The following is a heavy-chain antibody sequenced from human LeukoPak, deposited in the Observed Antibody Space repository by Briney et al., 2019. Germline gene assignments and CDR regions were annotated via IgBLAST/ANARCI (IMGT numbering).Heavy chain of an antibody. CDR1: GYTFTGYY. V-gene: IGHV1-2*02. D-gene: IGHD2-2*02. CDR3: ARRSAPAAINAFDI. CDR2: INPNSGGT. Sequence: ASVKVSCKASGYTFTGYYMHWVRQAPGQGLEWMGWINPNSGGTNYAQKFQGRVTMTRDTSISTAYMELSRLRSDDTAVYYCARRSAPAAINAFDIWGQGTMVTVSS. J-gene: IGHJ3*02.